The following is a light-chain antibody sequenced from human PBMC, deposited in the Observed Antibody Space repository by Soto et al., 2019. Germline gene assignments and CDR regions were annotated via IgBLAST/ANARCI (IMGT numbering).Light chain of an antibody. V-gene: IGLV1-40*01. CDR3: QSYDSSLVV. CDR2: GNS. J-gene: IGLJ2*01. Sequence: QAVVTQPPSVSGAPGQRVTISCTGSSSNIGAGYDVHWYQQLPGTAPKLLIYGNSNRPSGVPDRFSGSKSGTSASLAITGLRAEDEADYYCQSYDSSLVVFGGGTKVTVL. CDR1: SSNIGAGYD.